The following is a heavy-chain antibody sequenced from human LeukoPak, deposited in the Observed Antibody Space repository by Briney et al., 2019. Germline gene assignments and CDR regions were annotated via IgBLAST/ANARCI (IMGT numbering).Heavy chain of an antibody. V-gene: IGHV4-34*01. Sequence: SETLSLTCAVYGGSFSGYYWSWIRQPPGKGLEWIGEINHSGGTNYNPSLKSRVTISVDTSKNQFSLKLSSVTAADTAVYYCARGVGSGWTRGYYYYYYGMDVWGQGTTVTVSS. CDR1: GGSFSGYY. D-gene: IGHD6-19*01. CDR2: INHSGGT. CDR3: ARGVGSGWTRGYYYYYYGMDV. J-gene: IGHJ6*02.